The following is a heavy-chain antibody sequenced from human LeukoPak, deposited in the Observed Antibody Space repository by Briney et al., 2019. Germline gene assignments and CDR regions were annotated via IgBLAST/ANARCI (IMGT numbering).Heavy chain of an antibody. Sequence: PGGSLRLSCAASGFTFSNAWMSWVRQAPGKGLEWVGRIKSKTDGGTTDYAAPVKGRFTISRDDSKNTLYLQMNSLKTEDTAVYYCTTDSEAARLSYYFDYWGQGTLVTVSS. V-gene: IGHV3-15*01. D-gene: IGHD6-6*01. CDR1: GFTFSNAW. CDR2: IKSKTDGGTT. CDR3: TTDSEAARLSYYFDY. J-gene: IGHJ4*02.